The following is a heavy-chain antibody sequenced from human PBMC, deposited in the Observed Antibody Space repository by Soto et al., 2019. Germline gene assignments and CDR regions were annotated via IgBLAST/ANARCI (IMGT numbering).Heavy chain of an antibody. V-gene: IGHV3-74*01. CDR1: GFTFSSYW. CDR2: INRDGSDT. Sequence: EVQLVESGGGLDQPGGSLRLSCAASGFTFSSYWMHWVRQAPGKGLVWVSRINRDGSDTSYADSVKGRFTISRDNAKNSLYLQVNCESAEDTAVYYCARGGGYSYGYVGYWGQGPLVTVS. CDR3: ARGGGYSYGYVGY. J-gene: IGHJ4*02. D-gene: IGHD5-18*01.